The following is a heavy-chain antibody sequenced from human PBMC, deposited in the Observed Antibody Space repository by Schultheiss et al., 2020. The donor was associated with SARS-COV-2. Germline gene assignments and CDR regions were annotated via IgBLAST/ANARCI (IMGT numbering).Heavy chain of an antibody. V-gene: IGHV3-23*01. CDR3: AKDDSTANYYDSSGKGG. J-gene: IGHJ4*02. CDR2: ISGSGGST. CDR1: GFTFSSYD. D-gene: IGHD3-22*01. Sequence: GGSLRLSCAASGFTFSSYDMHWVRQATGKVLEWVSAISGSGGSTYYADSVKGRFTISRDNSKNTLYLQMNSLRAEDTAVYYCAKDDSTANYYDSSGKGGWGQGTLVTVSS.